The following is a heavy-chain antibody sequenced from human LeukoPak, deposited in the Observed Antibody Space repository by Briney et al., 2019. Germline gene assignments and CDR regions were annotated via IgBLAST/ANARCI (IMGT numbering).Heavy chain of an antibody. D-gene: IGHD6-13*01. CDR1: GGTFSSYA. CDR3: ARGIPAAGTGFDY. J-gene: IGHJ4*02. V-gene: IGHV1-69*06. CDR2: IIPIFGTA. Sequence: GASVKVSCKASGGTFSSYAISWVRQAPGQGLEWMGRIIPIFGTANYAQKFQGRVTITADKSTSTAYMELSSLRSEDTAVYYCARGIPAAGTGFDYWGQGTLHTVSS.